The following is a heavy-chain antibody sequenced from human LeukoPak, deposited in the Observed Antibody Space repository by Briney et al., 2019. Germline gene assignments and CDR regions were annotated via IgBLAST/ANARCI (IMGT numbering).Heavy chain of an antibody. CDR3: ARDGEYLDY. CDR2: IFYNGST. Sequence: PSETLSLTCTVSGYSISSGYYWSWIRQPPGRGLEWIGYIFYNGSTNYNPSLKRRVTISVDTSKNQFSLKLSSVTAADTAVYYCARDGEYLDYWGQGTLVTVSS. J-gene: IGHJ4*02. CDR1: GYSISSGYY. V-gene: IGHV4-61*01. D-gene: IGHD2/OR15-2a*01.